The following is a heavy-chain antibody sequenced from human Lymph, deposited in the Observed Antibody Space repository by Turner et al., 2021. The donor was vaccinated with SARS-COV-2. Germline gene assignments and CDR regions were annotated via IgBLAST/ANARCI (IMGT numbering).Heavy chain of an antibody. CDR3: ERRPSGNYDAFDI. D-gene: IGHD5-12*01. CDR1: GATFSTYV. Sequence: VRRVQFGAAVRKPGSSVEVSCKASGATFSTYVISWVRQARGQGLEWMGGIINIRGKANYEQKVHGRVTITTDKSTSTANTVLRRMRTEDTAVNDFERRPSGNYDAFDIWGQGTMVTVSS. CDR2: IINIRGKA. J-gene: IGHJ3*02. V-gene: IGHV1-69*10.